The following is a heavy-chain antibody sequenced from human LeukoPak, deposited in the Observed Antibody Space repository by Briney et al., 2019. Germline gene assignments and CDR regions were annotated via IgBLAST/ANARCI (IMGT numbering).Heavy chain of an antibody. Sequence: SETLSLTCAVSGYSISSGYYWGWIRQPPGKGLGWIGSIYHSGSTYYNPSLKSRVTISVDTSKNQFSLKLSSVTAADTAVYYCARNGILTGYSSTEFDYWGQGTLVTVSS. CDR2: IYHSGST. CDR1: GYSISSGYY. D-gene: IGHD3-9*01. V-gene: IGHV4-38-2*01. CDR3: ARNGILTGYSSTEFDY. J-gene: IGHJ4*02.